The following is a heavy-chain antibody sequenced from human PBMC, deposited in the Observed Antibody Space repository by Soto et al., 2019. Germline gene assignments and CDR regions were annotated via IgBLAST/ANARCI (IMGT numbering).Heavy chain of an antibody. J-gene: IGHJ6*02. CDR1: GFTFSSYG. CDR3: AKGAAAGTDYYYGMDV. V-gene: IGHV3-30*18. Sequence: PGGSLRLSCAASGFTFSSYGMHWVRQAPGKGLEWVAVISYDGSNKYYADSVKGRFTISRDNSKNTLYLQMNSLRAEDTAVYYCAKGAAAGTDYYYGMDVWGQGTTVTVSS. CDR2: ISYDGSNK. D-gene: IGHD6-13*01.